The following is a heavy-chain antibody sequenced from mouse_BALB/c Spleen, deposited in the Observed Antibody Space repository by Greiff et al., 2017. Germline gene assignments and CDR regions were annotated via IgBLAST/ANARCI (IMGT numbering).Heavy chain of an antibody. CDR3: TIYYGYAAIDY. J-gene: IGHJ2*01. D-gene: IGHD2-2*01. CDR1: GFTFSSYI. V-gene: IGHV5-6-4*01. Sequence: EVQPVESGGGSVKPGGSLKLSRAASGFTFSSYIMSWVRQTPQKRPEWVATISSGGSYTYYPDSVKGRFTISRDNAKNTLYLQMSSLKSEDTAMYYCTIYYGYAAIDYWGQGTTLTVSS. CDR2: ISSGGSYT.